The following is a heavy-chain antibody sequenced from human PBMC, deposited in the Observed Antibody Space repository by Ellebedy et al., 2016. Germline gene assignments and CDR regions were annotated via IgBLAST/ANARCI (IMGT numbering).Heavy chain of an antibody. D-gene: IGHD2-2*01. CDR3: ARDREIVVVPAATRYSYGMDV. CDR2: IKSKTDGGTT. V-gene: IGHV3-15*01. Sequence: GESLKISXAASGFTFSNAWMSWVRQAPGKGLEWVGRIKSKTDGGTTDYAAPVKGRFTISRDDSKNTLYLQMNSLKTEDTAVYYCARDREIVVVPAATRYSYGMDVWGQGTTVTVSS. J-gene: IGHJ6*02. CDR1: GFTFSNAW.